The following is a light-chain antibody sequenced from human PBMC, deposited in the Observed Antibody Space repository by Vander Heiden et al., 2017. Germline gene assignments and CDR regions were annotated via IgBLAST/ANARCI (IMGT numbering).Light chain of an antibody. CDR3: QAWDSSVKV. Sequence: VLVIYQDSKRPAGSPERFSGSNSGNTATLTISGTQARDEADYYCQAWDSSVKVFGGGTKLTVL. V-gene: IGLV3-1*01. CDR2: QDS. J-gene: IGLJ2*01.